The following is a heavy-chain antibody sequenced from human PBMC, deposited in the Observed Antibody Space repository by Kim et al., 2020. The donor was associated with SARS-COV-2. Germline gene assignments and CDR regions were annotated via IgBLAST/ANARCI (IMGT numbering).Heavy chain of an antibody. V-gene: IGHV5-51*01. CDR1: GYSFTNYW. D-gene: IGHD2-15*01. CDR3: ARGDCAGGRCYGFGTLDY. CDR2: IYAGDSDT. Sequence: GESLKISCKGSGYSFTNYWIAWVRQTPGKGLEWMGVIYAGDSDTRASPSFQGQVSISVDKSISTAYLYWGSLKASDTALYYCARGDCAGGRCYGFGTLDYWGQGTLVTVSS. J-gene: IGHJ4*02.